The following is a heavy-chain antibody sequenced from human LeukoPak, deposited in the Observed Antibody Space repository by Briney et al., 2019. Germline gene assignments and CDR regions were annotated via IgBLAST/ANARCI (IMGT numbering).Heavy chain of an antibody. D-gene: IGHD6-13*01. CDR3: ARRPIYSSFDY. Sequence: PSETLSLTCTVSGGSISSYYWSWIRQPPGKGLEWIGYIYYSGSTNYNPSLKSRVTISVDTSKNQFSLKLSSVTAADTAVYYCARRPIYSSFDYWGQGTLVTVSS. V-gene: IGHV4-59*01. CDR1: GGSISSYY. J-gene: IGHJ4*02. CDR2: IYYSGST.